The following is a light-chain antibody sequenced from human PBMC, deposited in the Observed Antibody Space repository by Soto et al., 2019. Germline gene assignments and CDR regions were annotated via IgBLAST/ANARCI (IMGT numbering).Light chain of an antibody. J-gene: IGKJ5*01. V-gene: IGKV3-15*01. CDR3: QKYKNWPPIT. Sequence: EIVMTQSPATLSVSPGERVTRACGASQSIGSNLAWYQQKAGRAPRLLIYGASNRATGVPDKVSGSGSGREFTLTISSLQSEDSAVYFCQKYKNWPPITFGQGTRLEIK. CDR2: GAS. CDR1: QSIGSN.